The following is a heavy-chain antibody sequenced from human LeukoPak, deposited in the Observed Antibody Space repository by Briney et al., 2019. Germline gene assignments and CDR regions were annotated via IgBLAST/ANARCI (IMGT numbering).Heavy chain of an antibody. Sequence: GGSLRLSCAASGFTFSSYAMHWVRQAPGKGLEYVSAISSNGGSTYYANSVKGRFTISRDNSKNTLYLQMGSLRAEDMAVYYCARDGAYSSSSVFATYYYYYMDVWGKGTTVTVSS. CDR3: ARDGAYSSSSVFATYYYYYMDV. V-gene: IGHV3-64*01. CDR2: ISSNGGST. D-gene: IGHD6-6*01. CDR1: GFTFSSYA. J-gene: IGHJ6*03.